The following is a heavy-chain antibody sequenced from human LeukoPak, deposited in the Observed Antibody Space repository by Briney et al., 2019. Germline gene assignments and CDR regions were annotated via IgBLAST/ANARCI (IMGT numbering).Heavy chain of an antibody. V-gene: IGHV3-15*01. CDR1: GFTFSNAW. J-gene: IGHJ4*02. Sequence: GGSLRLSCAASGFTFSNAWMGWVRQAPGKGLEGVGRIKSKTDGGTTDYAAPVKGRFTISRDDSKNTLYLQMNSLKTEDTAVYYCTTGYCSRTSCYYFDYWGQGTLVTVSS. D-gene: IGHD2-2*01. CDR3: TTGYCSRTSCYYFDY. CDR2: IKSKTDGGTT.